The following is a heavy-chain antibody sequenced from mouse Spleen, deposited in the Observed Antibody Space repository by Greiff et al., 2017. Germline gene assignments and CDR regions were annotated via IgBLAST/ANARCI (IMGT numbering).Heavy chain of an antibody. CDR1: GFTFSDYG. Sequence: DVKLVESGGGLVQPGGSRKLSCAASGFTFSDYGMAWVRQAPGKGPEWVAFISNLAYSIYYADTVTGRFTISRENAKNTLYLEMSSLRSEDTAMYYCARDGYRYDFDYWGQGTTLTVSS. J-gene: IGHJ2*01. CDR2: ISNLAYSI. D-gene: IGHD2-14*01. CDR3: ARDGYRYDFDY. V-gene: IGHV5-15*02.